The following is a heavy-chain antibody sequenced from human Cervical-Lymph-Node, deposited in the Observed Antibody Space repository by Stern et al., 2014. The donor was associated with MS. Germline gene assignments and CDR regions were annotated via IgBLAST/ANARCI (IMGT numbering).Heavy chain of an antibody. J-gene: IGHJ4*02. D-gene: IGHD2-8*02. Sequence: QVQLQESGPGLVKPSETLSLTCAVSGDSISSYTHYWAWIRQPPGKGLEWIGSVYYSGATYYNPSLKSPVTISVDTPKNHFSLGLNSGTAADTAVYYCAKHACTGAACPFDLWGQGTLVTVSS. CDR3: AKHACTGAACPFDL. V-gene: IGHV4-39*01. CDR1: GDSISSYTHY. CDR2: VYYSGAT.